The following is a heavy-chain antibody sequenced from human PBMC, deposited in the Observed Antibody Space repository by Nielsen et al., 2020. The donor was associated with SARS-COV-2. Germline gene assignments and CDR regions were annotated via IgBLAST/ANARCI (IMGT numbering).Heavy chain of an antibody. V-gene: IGHV3-23*01. CDR3: AKDRYSSSWYEDY. J-gene: IGHJ4*02. D-gene: IGHD6-13*01. Sequence: GESLKISCAASGFTFSSYAMSWVRQAPGKGLEWVSVISGSGGSTYYADSVKGRFTISRDNSKNTLYLQMNSLRAEDTAVYYCAKDRYSSSWYEDYWGQGTLVTVSS. CDR1: GFTFSSYA. CDR2: ISGSGGST.